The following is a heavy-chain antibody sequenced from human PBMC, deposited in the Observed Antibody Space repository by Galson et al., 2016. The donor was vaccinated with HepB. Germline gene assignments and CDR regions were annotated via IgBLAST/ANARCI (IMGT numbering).Heavy chain of an antibody. CDR3: ARPMGPLPSDSFDI. CDR1: GFTFSSYG. Sequence: SLRLSCAASGFTFSSYGMHWVRQAPGQGLEWVALIWYDGSNKYYADSVKGRFTISRDNSKNTLYLQMNSLRAEDTAVYYRARPMGPLPSDSFDIWGQGTLVTVSS. V-gene: IGHV3-33*01. J-gene: IGHJ3*02. CDR2: IWYDGSNK. D-gene: IGHD2-15*01.